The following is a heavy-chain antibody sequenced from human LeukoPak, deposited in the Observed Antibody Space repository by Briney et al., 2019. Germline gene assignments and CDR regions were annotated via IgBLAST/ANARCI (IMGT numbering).Heavy chain of an antibody. J-gene: IGHJ5*02. Sequence: SETLSLTCTVSGGSISSAGHYWGWIRQPPGKEMEWIGHIYYTGTNYHNPSLTGRVTLSIDTSNNQFSLRLTSVTAADTALYYCVRRPTDWCTGGVRNGYRNYFHPWGQGTLVTVSS. CDR1: GGSISSAGHY. V-gene: IGHV4-39*01. D-gene: IGHD2-8*02. CDR2: IYYTGTN. CDR3: VRRPTDWCTGGVRNGYRNYFHP.